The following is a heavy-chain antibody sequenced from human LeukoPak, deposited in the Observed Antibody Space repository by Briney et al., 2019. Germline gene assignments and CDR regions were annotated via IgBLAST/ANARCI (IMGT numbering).Heavy chain of an antibody. V-gene: IGHV3-33*01. CDR1: GFTFSSYG. CDR3: ARNLRGSYYNWFDP. CDR2: IWYDGSNK. Sequence: QPGGSLRLSCAASGFTFSSYGMHWVRQAPGKGLEWVAVIWYDGSNKYYADSVKGRFTISRDNSKNTLYLQMNSLRAEDTAVYYCARNLRGSYYNWFDPWGQGTLVTVSS. D-gene: IGHD1-26*01. J-gene: IGHJ5*02.